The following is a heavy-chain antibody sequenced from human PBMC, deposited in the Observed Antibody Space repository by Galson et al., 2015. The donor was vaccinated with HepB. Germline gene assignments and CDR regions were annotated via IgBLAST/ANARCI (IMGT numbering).Heavy chain of an antibody. CDR3: ARAAEDCSGGSCYLFDY. D-gene: IGHD2-15*01. Sequence: SVKVSCKASGYTFTSYGISWVRQAPGQGLEWMGWISAYNGNTNYAQKLQGRVTMTTDTSTSTAYMELRSLRSDDTAVYYCARAAEDCSGGSCYLFDYWGQGTLVTVSS. CDR2: ISAYNGNT. CDR1: GYTFTSYG. J-gene: IGHJ4*02. V-gene: IGHV1-18*01.